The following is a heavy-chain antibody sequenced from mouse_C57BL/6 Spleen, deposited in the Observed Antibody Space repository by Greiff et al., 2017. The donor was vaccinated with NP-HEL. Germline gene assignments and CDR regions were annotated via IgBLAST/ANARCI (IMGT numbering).Heavy chain of an antibody. D-gene: IGHD2-1*01. CDR1: GYTFTSYT. CDR3: ARSGYGNYEGYFDY. V-gene: IGHV1-4*01. J-gene: IGHJ2*01. CDR2: INPSSGYT. Sequence: QVQLQQSGAELARPGASVKMSCKASGYTFTSYTMHWVKQRPGQGLEWIGYINPSSGYTKYNQKFKDKATLTADKSSSTAYMQLSSLTSEDSAVYYCARSGYGNYEGYFDYWGQGTTLTVSS.